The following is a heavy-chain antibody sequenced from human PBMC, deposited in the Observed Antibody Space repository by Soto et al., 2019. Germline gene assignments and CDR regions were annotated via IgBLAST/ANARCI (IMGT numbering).Heavy chain of an antibody. Sequence: GGSLRLSCAGSGFNFNNFAMHWVRQAPGTGLEYVSSISDTGGSTFHADSVKGRFIISRDNSKGTLFLQMSSLRVEDTAVYYCVKGRRGEYYYYYNGVDVWGQGTKVTVS. CDR2: ISDTGGST. V-gene: IGHV3-64D*06. D-gene: IGHD3-16*01. CDR3: VKGRRGEYYYYYNGVDV. J-gene: IGHJ6*02. CDR1: GFNFNNFA.